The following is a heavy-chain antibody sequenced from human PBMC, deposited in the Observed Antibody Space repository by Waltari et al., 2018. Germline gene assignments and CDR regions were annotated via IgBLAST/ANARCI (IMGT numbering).Heavy chain of an antibody. J-gene: IGHJ4*02. CDR2: INPNSGGT. CDR3: ARSMIAGTYYFDY. CDR1: GYPFTGYY. D-gene: IGHD3-22*01. Sequence: QVQLVQSGAEVTKPGASVKVSCKASGYPFTGYYMHWVRQAPGQGLEWMGWINPNSGGTNYAQKFQGRVTMTRDTSISTAYMELSRLRSDDTAVYYCARSMIAGTYYFDYWGQGTLVTVSS. V-gene: IGHV1-2*02.